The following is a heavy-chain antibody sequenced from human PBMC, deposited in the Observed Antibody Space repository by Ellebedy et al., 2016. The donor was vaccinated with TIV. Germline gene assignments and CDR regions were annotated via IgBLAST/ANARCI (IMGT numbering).Heavy chain of an antibody. D-gene: IGHD5-18*01. Sequence: GESLKISCAASGFTVSSKFMSWVRQAPGKGLEWVSVIYGSDNTYYADSVKGLFTTSRDNSKNTLYFQMNSLRAEDTAVYYCAKDGEYSYGYGFDFWGQGTLVTVSS. CDR2: IYGSDNT. CDR3: AKDGEYSYGYGFDF. J-gene: IGHJ4*02. V-gene: IGHV3-53*01. CDR1: GFTVSSKF.